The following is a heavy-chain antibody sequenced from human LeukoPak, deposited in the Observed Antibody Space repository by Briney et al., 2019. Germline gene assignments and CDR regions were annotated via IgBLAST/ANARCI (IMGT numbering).Heavy chain of an antibody. CDR1: GGSISSYY. D-gene: IGHD5-18*01. V-gene: IGHV4-39*01. J-gene: IGHJ4*02. Sequence: PSETLSLTCTVSGGSISSYYWSWIRQPPGKGLEWIGSIYYSGSTYHNPSLKSRVTISVDTSKNQFSLKLSSVTAADTAVYYCARVAINSAMVDYWGQGTLVTVSS. CDR3: ARVAINSAMVDY. CDR2: IYYSGST.